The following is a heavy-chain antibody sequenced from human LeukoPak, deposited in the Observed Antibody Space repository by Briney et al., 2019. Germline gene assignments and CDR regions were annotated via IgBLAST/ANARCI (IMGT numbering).Heavy chain of an antibody. CDR3: ARDAGTSEDYYYGMDV. V-gene: IGHV3-53*04. J-gene: IGHJ6*02. D-gene: IGHD1-1*01. CDR2: IYSGGST. CDR1: GFTVSSNY. Sequence: GGSLRLSCAASGFTVSSNYMSWVRQAPGKGLEWVSVIYSGGSTYYADSVKGRLTISRHNSKNTLYLQMNSLRAEDTAVYYCARDAGTSEDYYYGMDVWGQGTTVTVSS.